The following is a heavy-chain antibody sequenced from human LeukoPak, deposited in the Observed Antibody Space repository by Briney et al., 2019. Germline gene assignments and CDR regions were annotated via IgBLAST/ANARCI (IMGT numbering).Heavy chain of an antibody. V-gene: IGHV4-4*02. D-gene: IGHD3-3*02. Sequence: PSGTLSLTCAVSGDSISSHNWRSWVRPPPGKGLEWIGEVFHSGNTNYNPSLESRVTISVDKSKNHLSLRLNSVTAADTAVYFCARGPAIFYYLDYWGQGALVIVSS. J-gene: IGHJ4*02. CDR1: GDSISSHNW. CDR2: VFHSGNT. CDR3: ARGPAIFYYLDY.